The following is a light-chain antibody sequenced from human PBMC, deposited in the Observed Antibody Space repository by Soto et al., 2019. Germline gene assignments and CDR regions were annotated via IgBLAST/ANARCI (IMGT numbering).Light chain of an antibody. CDR3: QHYNYWPYT. Sequence: IQLTQSPSTLSGSVGDRVTITCRASQTISSWLAWYQQKPGKAPKLLIYKASSLESGVPSRFSGSGSGTEFTLTISSLQSEDFAVYYCQHYNYWPYTFGQGTKVDIK. J-gene: IGKJ2*01. V-gene: IGKV1-5*03. CDR1: QTISSW. CDR2: KAS.